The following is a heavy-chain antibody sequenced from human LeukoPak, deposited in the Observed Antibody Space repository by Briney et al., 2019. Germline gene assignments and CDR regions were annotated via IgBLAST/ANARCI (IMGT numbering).Heavy chain of an antibody. J-gene: IGHJ3*02. CDR3: ASDVIAGARSDAFDI. Sequence: GGSLRLSCAASGFTFSSYSMNWVRQAPGKGLEWVSYISSSGSTIYYADSVKGRFTISRDNAKNSLYLQMNSLRAEDTAVYYCASDVIAGARSDAFDIWGQGTMVTVSS. D-gene: IGHD1-26*01. CDR1: GFTFSSYS. CDR2: ISSSGSTI. V-gene: IGHV3-48*04.